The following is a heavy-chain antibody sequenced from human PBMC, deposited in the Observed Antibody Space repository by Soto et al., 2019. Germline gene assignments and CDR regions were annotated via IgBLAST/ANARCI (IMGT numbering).Heavy chain of an antibody. D-gene: IGHD1-1*01. CDR3: AKENLTPENDAWTGPYFDY. Sequence: GGSLRLSCAASGFTFSSYGMHWVRQAPGKGLEWVAVISYDGSNKYYADSVKGRFTISRDNSKNTLYLQMNSLRAEDTAVYYCAKENLTPENDAWTGPYFDYWGQGTLVTVSS. V-gene: IGHV3-30*18. J-gene: IGHJ4*02. CDR2: ISYDGSNK. CDR1: GFTFSSYG.